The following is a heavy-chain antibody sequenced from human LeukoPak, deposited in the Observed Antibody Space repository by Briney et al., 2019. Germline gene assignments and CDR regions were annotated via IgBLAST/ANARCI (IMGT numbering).Heavy chain of an antibody. CDR3: ARSPWVPAAIRWKDWFDP. D-gene: IGHD2-2*01. V-gene: IGHV4-30-4*01. J-gene: IGHJ5*02. Sequence: PSQTLSLTCTVSGGSISSGDYYWSWIRQPPGKGLEWIGYIYYSGSTYYNPSLKSRVTIPVDTSKNQFSLKLSSVTAADTAVYYCARSPWVPAAIRWKDWFDPWGQGTLVTVSS. CDR2: IYYSGST. CDR1: GGSISSGDYY.